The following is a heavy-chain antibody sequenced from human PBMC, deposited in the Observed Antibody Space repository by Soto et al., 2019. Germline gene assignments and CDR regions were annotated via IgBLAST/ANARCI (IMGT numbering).Heavy chain of an antibody. CDR3: ARYCSGGTCYDRIDY. CDR2: IYHGGTT. D-gene: IGHD2-15*01. J-gene: IGHJ4*02. Sequence: QVQLQESGPGLVRPSQTLSLTCAVSGGSIDSAGSYWSWIRQIPRQGLEWIGHIYHGGTTAYNPSLKSRITMSVNTSKNQFSLELNSVTAADTAVYYCARYCSGGTCYDRIDYWGQGTLVSVSS. CDR1: GGSIDSAGSY. V-gene: IGHV4-31*11.